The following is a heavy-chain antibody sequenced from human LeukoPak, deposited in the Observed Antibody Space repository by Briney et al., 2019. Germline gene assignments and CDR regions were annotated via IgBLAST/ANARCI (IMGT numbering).Heavy chain of an antibody. CDR2: IYYSGST. V-gene: IGHV4-39*01. Sequence: SETLSLTCTASGGSISSSSYYWGWIRQPPGKGLEWIGSIYYSGSTYYNPSLKSRVTISVDTSKNQFSLKLSSVTAADTAVYYCARVVRWAAAILYYYGMDVWGQGTTVTVSS. CDR1: GGSISSSSYY. D-gene: IGHD2-2*01. J-gene: IGHJ6*02. CDR3: ARVVRWAAAILYYYGMDV.